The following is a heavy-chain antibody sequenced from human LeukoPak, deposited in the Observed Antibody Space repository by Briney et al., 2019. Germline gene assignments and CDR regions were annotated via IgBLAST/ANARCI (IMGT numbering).Heavy chain of an antibody. CDR2: INHSGST. CDR1: GGSFSGYY. J-gene: IGHJ4*02. Sequence: SSETLSLTCAVYGGSFSGYYWSWIRQPPGKGLEWIGEINHSGSTNYNPSLKSRVTISVDTSKNQFSLKLSSVTAADTAVYYCASQSLGYCSSTSCRTYYFDYCGQGTLVTVSS. D-gene: IGHD2-2*01. V-gene: IGHV4-34*01. CDR3: ASQSLGYCSSTSCRTYYFDY.